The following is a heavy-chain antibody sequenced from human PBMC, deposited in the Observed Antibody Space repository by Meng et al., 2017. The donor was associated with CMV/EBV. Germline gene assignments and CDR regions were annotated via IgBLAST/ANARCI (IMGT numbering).Heavy chain of an antibody. CDR3: ARGDFWSGYYGSVDY. V-gene: IGHV1-69*02. CDR1: GGTFSSYT. D-gene: IGHD3-3*01. J-gene: IGHJ4*02. Sequence: SVKVSCKASGGTFSSYTISWVRQAPGQGLEWMGRIIPILGIANYAQKFQGRVTITADKSTSTAYMELSSLRSEDTAVYYCARGDFWSGYYGSVDYWGQGTLVTVSS. CDR2: IIPILGIA.